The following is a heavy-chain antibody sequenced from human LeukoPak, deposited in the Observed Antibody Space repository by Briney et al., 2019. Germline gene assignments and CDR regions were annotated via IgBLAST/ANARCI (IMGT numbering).Heavy chain of an antibody. V-gene: IGHV4-39*01. J-gene: IGHJ4*02. CDR2: IYYSGST. D-gene: IGHD6-19*01. Sequence: SETLSLTCTVSGGSISSSRYYWRWIRQPPGKGLEWIGSIYYSGSTYYNPYRKSRVTISVDTSKNQFSLKLSSVTAADTAVYYCARYSSGWYPGDYWGQGTLVTVSS. CDR3: ARYSSGWYPGDY. CDR1: GGSISSSRYY.